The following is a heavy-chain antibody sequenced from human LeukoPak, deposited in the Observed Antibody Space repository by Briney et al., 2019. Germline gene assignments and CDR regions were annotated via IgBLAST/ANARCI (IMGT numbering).Heavy chain of an antibody. CDR3: ARDLGPPTNLPNDAFDI. V-gene: IGHV1-18*01. CDR1: GYTFTSYG. D-gene: IGHD5-12*01. J-gene: IGHJ3*02. CDR2: ISAYNGNT. Sequence: ASVKVSCKASGYTFTSYGITWVRRAPGQGLEWMGWISAYNGNTNYAQKLQGRVTMTTDTSTSTAYMELRSLRSDDTAVYYCARDLGPPTNLPNDAFDIWGQGTMVTVSS.